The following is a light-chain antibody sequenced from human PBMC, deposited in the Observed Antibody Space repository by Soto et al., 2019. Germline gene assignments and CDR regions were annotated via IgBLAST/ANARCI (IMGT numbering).Light chain of an antibody. CDR1: QSVSSN. CDR3: QQYNTWPRS. V-gene: IGKV3-15*01. J-gene: IGKJ4*01. Sequence: EIVMTQSPATLSVSPGERATLSCRASQSVSSNLAWYQQKPGQAPRLLIYGASTRATGIPARFSGSGSGTEFTLTISSLQSEDFAVHYCQQYNTWPRSFGGGTRWIS. CDR2: GAS.